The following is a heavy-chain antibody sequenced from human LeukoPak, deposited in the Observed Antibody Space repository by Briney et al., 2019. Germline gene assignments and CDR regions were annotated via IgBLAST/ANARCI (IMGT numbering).Heavy chain of an antibody. Sequence: TSETLSLTCTVSGGSISSGDYYWSWIRQPPGKGLEWIGYIYYSGSTYYNPSLKSRVTISVDTSKNQFSLKLSSVTAADTAVYYCARDPYGNAFDIWGQGTMVTVSS. D-gene: IGHD4-17*01. CDR2: IYYSGST. CDR1: GGSISSGDYY. CDR3: ARDPYGNAFDI. J-gene: IGHJ3*02. V-gene: IGHV4-30-4*02.